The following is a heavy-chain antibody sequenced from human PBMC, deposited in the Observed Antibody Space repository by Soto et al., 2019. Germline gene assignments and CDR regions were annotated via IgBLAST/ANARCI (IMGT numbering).Heavy chain of an antibody. CDR3: ASRTRGYCSSTSCYSPRQEKYYYYYYYMDV. CDR2: INHSGST. D-gene: IGHD2-2*01. Sequence: PSETLSLTCAVYGGSFSGYYWSWIRQPPGKGLEWIGEINHSGSTNYNPSLKSRVTISVDTSKNQFSLKLSSVTAADTAVYYCASRTRGYCSSTSCYSPRQEKYYYYYYYMDVWGKGTTVTVSS. V-gene: IGHV4-34*01. CDR1: GGSFSGYY. J-gene: IGHJ6*03.